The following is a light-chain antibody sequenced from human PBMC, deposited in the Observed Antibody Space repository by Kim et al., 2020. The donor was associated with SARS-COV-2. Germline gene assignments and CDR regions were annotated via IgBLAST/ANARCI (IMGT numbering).Light chain of an antibody. Sequence: DIQMTQSPSSLSASVGDRVTITCRASETISTYLTWYQHKAGKPPKLLIYTTSILQSGVPSRFSGSGSGTDFTLTISSLQPEDFATYYCQQSYSVPWTFGQGTKVDTK. CDR2: TTS. J-gene: IGKJ1*01. CDR1: ETISTY. V-gene: IGKV1-39*01. CDR3: QQSYSVPWT.